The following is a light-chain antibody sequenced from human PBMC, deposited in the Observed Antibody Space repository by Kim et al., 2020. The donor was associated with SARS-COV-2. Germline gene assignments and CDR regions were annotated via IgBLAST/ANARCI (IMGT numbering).Light chain of an antibody. J-gene: IGLJ2*01. CDR2: NDN. CDR3: ATWDDSLNGLL. Sequence: GQRVTIACSGSSSNIGTNTVNWYQHLPGTAPKLLIYNDNQRPSGVPARLSGAKSGTSASLAISGLQSEDEADYYCATWDDSLNGLLFGGGTQLTVL. V-gene: IGLV1-44*01. CDR1: SSNIGTNT.